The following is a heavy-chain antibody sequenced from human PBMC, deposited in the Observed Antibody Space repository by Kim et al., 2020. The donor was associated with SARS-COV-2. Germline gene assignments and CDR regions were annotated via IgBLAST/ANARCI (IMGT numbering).Heavy chain of an antibody. V-gene: IGHV1-3*01. CDR2: INADKGDT. Sequence: ASVKVSCKASGYTFNTYPIHWVRQAPGQRLEWVGWINADKGDTEYSQKFQGRVTITRDTSASTAYMELTSLKYEDSAVYYCARHIGHSLYFFDSWGQGTLVTVSS. J-gene: IGHJ4*02. D-gene: IGHD5-18*01. CDR3: ARHIGHSLYFFDS. CDR1: GYTFNTYP.